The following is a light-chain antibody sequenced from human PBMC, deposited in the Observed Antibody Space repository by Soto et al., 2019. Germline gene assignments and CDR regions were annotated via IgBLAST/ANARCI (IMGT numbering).Light chain of an antibody. CDR1: SSDVGGYNY. Sequence: QSVLTQPASVSGSHGQSITISCTGTSSDVGGYNYVSWYQQHPGKAPKLLIYDVSNRPSVVSNRFSGSKSGNTASLTISGLQAEDEADYYCNSYTSSSNLVFGGGTKVTVL. CDR3: NSYTSSSNLV. J-gene: IGLJ3*02. CDR2: DVS. V-gene: IGLV2-14*01.